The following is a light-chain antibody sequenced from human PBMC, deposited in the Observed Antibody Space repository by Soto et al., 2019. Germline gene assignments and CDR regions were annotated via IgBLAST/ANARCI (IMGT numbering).Light chain of an antibody. CDR2: DAS. CDR1: QSVSNF. CDR3: QQRSDWPWT. Sequence: EIVLTQCPATLSLSPGGRATLSCRASQSVSNFLAWYQQKPGQAPRLLIYDASNRATGIPARFSGSGSGTDFTLTISSLEPEDFAVYYCQQRSDWPWTFGQGTKVDIK. J-gene: IGKJ1*01. V-gene: IGKV3-11*01.